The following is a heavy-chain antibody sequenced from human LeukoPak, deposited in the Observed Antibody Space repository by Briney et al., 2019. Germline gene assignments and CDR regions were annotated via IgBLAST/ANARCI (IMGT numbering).Heavy chain of an antibody. CDR1: GGSISSAGYY. CDR2: IYYSGST. D-gene: IGHD4-17*01. V-gene: IGHV4-31*03. Sequence: SETLSLTCSVSGGSISSAGYYWNWIRQHPEKGLEWIGYIYYSGSTSYNPSLKSRVTISMDTSKNQFSLKLSSATAADTAVYYCARILYDFGDHYIDYWGQGILVTVSS. J-gene: IGHJ4*02. CDR3: ARILYDFGDHYIDY.